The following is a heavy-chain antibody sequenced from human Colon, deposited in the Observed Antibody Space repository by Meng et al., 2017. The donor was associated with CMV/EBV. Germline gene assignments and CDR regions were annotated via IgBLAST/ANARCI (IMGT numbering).Heavy chain of an antibody. CDR2: IYYSGST. D-gene: IGHD3-10*01. Sequence: GSLRLSCTVSGGSISSSSYYWGWIRQPPGKGLEWIGSIYYSGSTYYNPSLKSRVTISVDTSKNQFSLKLSSVTAADRAVDYCARDRGGYSLGVDYWGQGTLVTVSS. CDR1: GGSISSSSYY. J-gene: IGHJ4*02. V-gene: IGHV4-39*07. CDR3: ARDRGGYSLGVDY.